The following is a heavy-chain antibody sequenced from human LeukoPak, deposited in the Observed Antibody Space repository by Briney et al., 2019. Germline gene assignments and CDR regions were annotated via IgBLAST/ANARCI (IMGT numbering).Heavy chain of an antibody. CDR1: GFTFSSYW. V-gene: IGHV3-7*03. Sequence: GGSLRLSCAASGFTFSSYWMNWARQAPGKGLEWVASINHNGNVNYYVDSVKGRFTISRDNAKNSLYLQMSNLRAEDTAVYFCARDPRDSNPPRWGQGTLVTVSS. D-gene: IGHD4-11*01. J-gene: IGHJ4*02. CDR3: ARDPRDSNPPR. CDR2: INHNGNVN.